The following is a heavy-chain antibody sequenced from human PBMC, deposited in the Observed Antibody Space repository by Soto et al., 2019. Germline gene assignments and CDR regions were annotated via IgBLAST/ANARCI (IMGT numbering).Heavy chain of an antibody. J-gene: IGHJ4*02. CDR2: IFYTGST. Sequence: PSETLSLTCSVSDDSISSSTYYWGWIRQPPGKGLEWLGYIFYTGSTYKNPSLKSRVTISADSSKNQFSVNLTSVTATDTAVYYCARRPSSGYAYYFDYWGRGILVTVSS. D-gene: IGHD3-22*01. V-gene: IGHV4-39*01. CDR1: DDSISSSTYY. CDR3: ARRPSSGYAYYFDY.